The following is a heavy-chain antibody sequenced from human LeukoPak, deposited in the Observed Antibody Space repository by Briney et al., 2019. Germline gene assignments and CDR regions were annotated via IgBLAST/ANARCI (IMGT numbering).Heavy chain of an antibody. D-gene: IGHD7-27*01. CDR3: AKDRLGTLDAFDI. J-gene: IGHJ3*02. V-gene: IGHV3-30*18. CDR2: ISYEGSNK. CDR1: GFTFSSYA. Sequence: PGGSLRLSCAASGFTFSSYAMHWVRQAPGKGLEWVAVISYEGSNKYYADSVKGRFTISRDNSKNTLYLQIDSLRAEDTAVYYCAKDRLGTLDAFDIWGQGTMVSVSS.